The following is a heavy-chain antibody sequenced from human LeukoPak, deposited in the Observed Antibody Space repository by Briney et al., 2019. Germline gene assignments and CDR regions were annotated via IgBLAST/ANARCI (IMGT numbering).Heavy chain of an antibody. CDR1: GFTFSNYA. Sequence: GGSLRLSCAASGFTFSNYALSLVRQAPGKGLEWVSGISGGGGSTYYADSVKGWFTISRDKSKNTLYLQMDSLRAEDTAVYYCAKVRDSATVTGRFDNWRQGTMVTVPS. J-gene: IGHJ5*02. CDR3: AKVRDSATVTGRFDN. V-gene: IGHV3-23*01. D-gene: IGHD4-17*01. CDR2: ISGGGGST.